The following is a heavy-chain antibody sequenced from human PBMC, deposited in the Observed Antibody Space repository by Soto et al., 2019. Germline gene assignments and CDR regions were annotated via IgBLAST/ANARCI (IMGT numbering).Heavy chain of an antibody. Sequence: QVQLVQSGAEVKKPGSSVKVSCKASGGTFRSYAISWVRQAPGQGLEWMGGIIPIFGTANYAQKFQGRVTITADESTSTAYMELSSLRSEDTAVYYCARDRNGNYYYGMDVWGQGTTVTVSS. CDR2: IIPIFGTA. V-gene: IGHV1-69*01. J-gene: IGHJ6*02. CDR3: ARDRNGNYYYGMDV. CDR1: GGTFRSYA. D-gene: IGHD1-1*01.